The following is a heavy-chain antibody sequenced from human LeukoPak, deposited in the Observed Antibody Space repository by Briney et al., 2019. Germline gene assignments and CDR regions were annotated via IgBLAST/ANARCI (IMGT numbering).Heavy chain of an antibody. CDR3: ASKISRHARRIAAEP. CDR1: GFTFSSFS. Sequence: GGSLRLSCAASGFTFSSFSMNWVRQAPGKGLEWVSFITGSSSTIYYADSVKGRFTISRDNAKNSLYLQMNSLRAEDTAVYYCASKISRHARRIAAEPWGQGTLVTVSS. J-gene: IGHJ5*02. D-gene: IGHD6-6*01. V-gene: IGHV3-48*01. CDR2: ITGSSSTI.